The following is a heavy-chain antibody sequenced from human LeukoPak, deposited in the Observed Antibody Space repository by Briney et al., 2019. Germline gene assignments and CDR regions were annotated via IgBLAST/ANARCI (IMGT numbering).Heavy chain of an antibody. CDR1: GFTFSDYY. CDR2: ISSSGSTI. V-gene: IGHV3-11*04. Sequence: PGGSLRLSCAASGFTFSDYYMSWIRQAPGKGLEWVSYISSSGSTIYYADSVKGRFTISRDNAKNSLYLQMNSLRAEDTAVYYCATTSKLKRYSYGHHPYYFDYWGQGTLVTVSS. J-gene: IGHJ4*02. CDR3: ATTSKLKRYSYGHHPYYFDY. D-gene: IGHD5-18*01.